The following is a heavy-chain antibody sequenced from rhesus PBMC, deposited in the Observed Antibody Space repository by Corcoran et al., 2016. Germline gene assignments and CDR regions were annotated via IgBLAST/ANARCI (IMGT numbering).Heavy chain of an antibody. CDR1: GYSISSGYD. V-gene: IGHV4-76*01. CDR2: IYGSSGST. Sequence: QVQLQESGPGVVKPSETLSLTCAVSGYSISSGYDWSWIRQPPGKGLEWIGYIYGSSGSTNYNPSLKNRVTISKDTAKNQFSLKLSSATAADTAVYYCARRAFIAAAGTLFDYWGQGVLVTVSS. D-gene: IGHD6-25*01. J-gene: IGHJ4*01. CDR3: ARRAFIAAAGTLFDY.